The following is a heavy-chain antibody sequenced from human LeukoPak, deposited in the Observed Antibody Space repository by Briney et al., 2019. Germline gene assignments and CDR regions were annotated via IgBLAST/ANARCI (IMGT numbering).Heavy chain of an antibody. D-gene: IGHD6-13*01. CDR3: ASYPPGIAAAGTGY. CDR1: GYSFTGYF. Sequence: ASVKVSCKASGYSFTGYFLHWVRQAPGQGLEWMGWINPNGGGTTYAQSFQGRVTLTRDTSINTAHMELIRLTSDDTAVYYCASYPPGIAAAGTGYWGQGTLVTVSS. CDR2: INPNGGGT. V-gene: IGHV1-2*02. J-gene: IGHJ4*02.